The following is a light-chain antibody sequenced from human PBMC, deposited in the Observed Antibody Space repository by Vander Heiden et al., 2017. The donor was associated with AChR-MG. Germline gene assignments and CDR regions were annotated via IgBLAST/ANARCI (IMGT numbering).Light chain of an antibody. CDR1: SSDVGGYNY. V-gene: IGLV2-14*01. CDR2: EVS. CDR3: SSYTSSSFWGV. Sequence: QSALTQPASVSGSPGQSITISCPGTSSDVGGYNYVSWYQQHPGKAPKLMIYEVSNRPSGVSNRFSGSKSGNTASLTISGLQAEDEADYYCSSYTSSSFWGVFGGGTKLTVL. J-gene: IGLJ3*02.